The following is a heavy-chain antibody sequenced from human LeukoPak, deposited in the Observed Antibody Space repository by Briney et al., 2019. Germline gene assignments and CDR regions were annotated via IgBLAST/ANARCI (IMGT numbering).Heavy chain of an antibody. CDR3: ARENWFKFDY. CDR1: GFTFNTYS. V-gene: IGHV3-48*02. J-gene: IGHJ4*02. CDR2: ISSSSDAI. Sequence: GGSLRLSCAASGFTFNTYSMTWVRQAPGKGLGWLSYISSSSDAIWYADSVKGRFTVSRDNAKNSLYLHMNSLRDEDTAVYYCARENWFKFDYWGQGSLVTVSS. D-gene: IGHD3-10*01.